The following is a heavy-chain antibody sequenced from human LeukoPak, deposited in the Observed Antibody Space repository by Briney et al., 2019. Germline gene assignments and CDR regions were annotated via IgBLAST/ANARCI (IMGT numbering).Heavy chain of an antibody. CDR3: ARESPSRIAAAGWFDP. Sequence: SETLSLTCAVYGGSFSGYYWSWTRQPPGKGLEWIGEINHSGSTNYNPSLKSRVTISVDTSKNQFSLKLSSVTAADTAVYYCARESPSRIAAAGWFDPWGQGTLVTVSS. D-gene: IGHD6-13*01. J-gene: IGHJ5*02. V-gene: IGHV4-34*01. CDR2: INHSGST. CDR1: GGSFSGYY.